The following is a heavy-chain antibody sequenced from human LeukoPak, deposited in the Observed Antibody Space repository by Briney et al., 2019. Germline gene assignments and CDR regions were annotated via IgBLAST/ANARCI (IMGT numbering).Heavy chain of an antibody. CDR1: GYSFTNYW. J-gene: IGHJ4*02. CDR2: IYPGDSDT. V-gene: IGHV5-51*01. Sequence: GESLKISCKGSGYSFTNYWIGWARQMPGKGLEWMGIIYPGDSDTRYNPSFQGRVTISADKSISTAYLQWSSLKASDTAMYYCARSPIGYFDWLALYYWGQGTLVTVSS. CDR3: ARSPIGYFDWLALYY. D-gene: IGHD3-9*01.